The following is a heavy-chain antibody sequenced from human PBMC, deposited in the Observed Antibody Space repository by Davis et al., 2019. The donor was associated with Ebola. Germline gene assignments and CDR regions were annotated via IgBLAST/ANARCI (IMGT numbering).Heavy chain of an antibody. Sequence: MPSETLSLTCTVSGGSISSSSYYWGWIRQPPGKGLEWIGSIYYSGSTYYNPSLKSRVTISVDTSKNQFSLKLSSVTAADTAVYYCARGVTDILTGFVDVWGKGTTVTVSS. V-gene: IGHV4-39*01. J-gene: IGHJ6*04. CDR2: IYYSGST. CDR1: GGSISSSSYY. D-gene: IGHD3-9*01. CDR3: ARGVTDILTGFVDV.